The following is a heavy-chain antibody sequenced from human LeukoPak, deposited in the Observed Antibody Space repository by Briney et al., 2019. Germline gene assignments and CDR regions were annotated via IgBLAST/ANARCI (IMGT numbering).Heavy chain of an antibody. CDR2: INPNRCGT. Sequence: ASVQVSRKASGYTFPGYYMHWLRQAPGQGLAWMGWINPNRCGTNYAQKFQGRVTMTRDTSISTAYMELSRLRSDDTAVYYCARDPVVPAAMGAGYCYYYMDVWGKGTTVTVSS. V-gene: IGHV1-2*02. CDR1: GYTFPGYY. D-gene: IGHD2-2*01. CDR3: ARDPVVPAAMGAGYCYYYMDV. J-gene: IGHJ6*03.